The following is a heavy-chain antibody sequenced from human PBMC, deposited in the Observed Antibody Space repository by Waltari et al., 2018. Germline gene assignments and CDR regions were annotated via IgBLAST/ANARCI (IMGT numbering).Heavy chain of an antibody. Sequence: QLQLQESGPGLLKPSETLSPTCTVSGGSISSSSYSWGWIRQPPGKGLEWIADLYYTGTPYYNPSLKSRVTISVDTSRNQFSLKLSSVTAADTAVYFCARRSGYYDLWGQGTMVTVSS. D-gene: IGHD3-3*01. V-gene: IGHV4-39*07. J-gene: IGHJ3*01. CDR3: ARRSGYYDL. CDR1: GGSISSSSYS. CDR2: LYYTGTP.